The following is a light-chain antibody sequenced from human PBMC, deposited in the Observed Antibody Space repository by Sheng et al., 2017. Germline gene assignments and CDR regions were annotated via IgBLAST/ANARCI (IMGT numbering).Light chain of an antibody. CDR2: DAS. J-gene: IGKJ1*01. V-gene: IGKV3D-15*03. CDR3: QQYDAWPRT. CDR1: QNVSTY. Sequence: DIVLTQSPDTLSSSPGERATLSCRTSQNVSTYLAWYQQRPGQAPRLLIYDASNRATGIPARFSGSGSGTEFTLTVSVLQSEDFAVYYCQQYDAWPRTFGQGTKVE.